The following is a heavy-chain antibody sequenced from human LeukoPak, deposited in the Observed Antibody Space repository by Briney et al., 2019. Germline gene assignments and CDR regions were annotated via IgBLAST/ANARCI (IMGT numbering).Heavy chain of an antibody. CDR2: IWYNGRNE. D-gene: IGHD3-10*01. Sequence: GGSLRLSCAASGFTFSSFGMHWVRQAPGKGLEWVAIIWYNGRNETYADSVKGRFTISRDNSKNTLYLYMNSLRAEDTAVYYCARESRGELFAPPDYWGQGTLVTVSS. CDR3: ARESRGELFAPPDY. V-gene: IGHV3-33*01. J-gene: IGHJ4*02. CDR1: GFTFSSFG.